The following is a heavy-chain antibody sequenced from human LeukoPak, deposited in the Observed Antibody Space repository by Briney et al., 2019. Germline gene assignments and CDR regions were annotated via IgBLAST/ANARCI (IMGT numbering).Heavy chain of an antibody. Sequence: GRSLRLSCAASGFTFSSYAMSWVRQAPGKGLEWVSAISGSGGSTYYPDSVEGRFTISRDNSKNTFYLQMNSLRAEDTAIYYCAKDHPRQGVTAHTPFDYWGQGTLVTVSS. D-gene: IGHD2-15*01. CDR1: GFTFSSYA. J-gene: IGHJ4*02. V-gene: IGHV3-23*01. CDR2: ISGSGGST. CDR3: AKDHPRQGVTAHTPFDY.